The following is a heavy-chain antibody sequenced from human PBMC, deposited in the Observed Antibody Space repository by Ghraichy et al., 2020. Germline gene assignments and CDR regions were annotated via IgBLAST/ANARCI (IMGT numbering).Heavy chain of an antibody. V-gene: IGHV3-7*01. CDR2: IKQDGSEE. CDR1: GFTFNSYW. Sequence: LSLTCAASGFTFNSYWMTWVRQAPGKGLEWVANIKQDGSEEYYVDSVKGRFTISRDNAKNSLYLQMNSLRAEDTAVYYCARAGIQTTVTTRWGQGTLVTVSS. D-gene: IGHD4-17*01. CDR3: ARAGIQTTVTTR. J-gene: IGHJ4*02.